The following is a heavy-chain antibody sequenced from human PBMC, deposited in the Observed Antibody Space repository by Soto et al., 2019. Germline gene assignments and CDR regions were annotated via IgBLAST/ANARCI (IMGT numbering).Heavy chain of an antibody. J-gene: IGHJ3*02. Sequence: QVQLVQSGAEVKKPGSSVKVSCKASGGTFSSYAISWVRQAPGQGLEWMGGIIPIFGTANYAQKLQGRVTMTADESTSTAYMEMSSLRSEDTAVYYCARGEMATPRAVAFDIWGQGTMVTVSS. CDR2: IIPIFGTA. V-gene: IGHV1-69*01. D-gene: IGHD5-12*01. CDR1: GGTFSSYA. CDR3: ARGEMATPRAVAFDI.